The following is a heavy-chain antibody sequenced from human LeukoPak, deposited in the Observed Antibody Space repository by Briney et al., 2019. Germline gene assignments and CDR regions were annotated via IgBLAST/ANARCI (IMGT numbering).Heavy chain of an antibody. J-gene: IGHJ5*02. D-gene: IGHD6-19*01. CDR3: ANFERTVAGPYNWFDP. Sequence: QSGGSLRLSCAASGFTVITNYMSWVRQAPGEGLEWVSVIYSDGTTHYADSVKGRFTISRDNSRNTLYVQMNSLRAEDTAVYYCANFERTVAGPYNWFDPWGQGTLVTVSS. CDR2: IYSDGTT. V-gene: IGHV3-53*01. CDR1: GFTVITNY.